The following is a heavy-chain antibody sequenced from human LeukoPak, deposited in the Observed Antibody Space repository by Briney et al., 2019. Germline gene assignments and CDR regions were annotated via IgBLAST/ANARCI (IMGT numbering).Heavy chain of an antibody. J-gene: IGHJ4*02. CDR3: ARGEEHGSGTVHFDY. CDR1: GXSFSSNNW. D-gene: IGHD3-10*01. V-gene: IGHV4-4*02. CDR2: IYHSGST. Sequence: PSETLSLTCDVSGXSFSSNNWWSWVRQPPGRGLEWIGEIYHSGSTNYNPSLKSRVTMSVDNSKNQFSLKLSSVTAADTAVYYCARGEEHGSGTVHFDYWGQGTLVTVSS.